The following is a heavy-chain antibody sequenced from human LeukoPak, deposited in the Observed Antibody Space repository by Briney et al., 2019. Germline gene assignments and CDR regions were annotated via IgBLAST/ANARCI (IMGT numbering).Heavy chain of an antibody. V-gene: IGHV3-30*18. CDR3: AKGDHYYGMDV. D-gene: IGHD2-21*01. CDR1: GFTFSSYG. Sequence: VGSLRLSCAASGFTFSSYGMHWVRQAPGKGLEWVAVISYDGSNKYYADSVKGRFTISRDNSKNTLYLQMNSLRAEDTAVYYCAKGDHYYGMDVWGQGTTVTVSS. J-gene: IGHJ6*02. CDR2: ISYDGSNK.